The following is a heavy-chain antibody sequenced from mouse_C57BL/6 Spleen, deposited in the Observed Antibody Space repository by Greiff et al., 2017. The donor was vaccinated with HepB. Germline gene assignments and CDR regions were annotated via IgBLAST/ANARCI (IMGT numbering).Heavy chain of an antibody. V-gene: IGHV5-4*03. J-gene: IGHJ2*01. D-gene: IGHD1-1*01. CDR1: GFTFSSYA. Sequence: EVKLVESGGGLVKPGGSLKLSCAASGFTFSSYAMSWVRQTPEKRLEWVATISDGGSYTYYPDNVKGRFTISRDNAKNNLYLQMSHLKSEDTAMYYCARYPYGSSYARGYFDYWGQGTTLTVSS. CDR2: ISDGGSYT. CDR3: ARYPYGSSYARGYFDY.